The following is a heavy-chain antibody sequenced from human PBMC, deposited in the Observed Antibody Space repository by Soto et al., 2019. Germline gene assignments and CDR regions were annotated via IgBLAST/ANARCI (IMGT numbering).Heavy chain of an antibody. V-gene: IGHV3-23*01. CDR2: ISGSGGST. D-gene: IGHD5-18*01. Sequence: PGGSLRLSCAASGFSFSSYAMNWVRQAPGKGLEWVSVISGSGGSTYYADSVKGRFTISRDNSKNTLYLQMSTLRAEDSAVYYCAQARGYTYGYPFDYWGQGTLVTVSS. CDR1: GFSFSSYA. CDR3: AQARGYTYGYPFDY. J-gene: IGHJ4*02.